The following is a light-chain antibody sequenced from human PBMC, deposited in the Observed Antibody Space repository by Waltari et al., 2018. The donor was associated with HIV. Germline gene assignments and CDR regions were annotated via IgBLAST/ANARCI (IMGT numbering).Light chain of an antibody. J-gene: IGLJ2*01. CDR3: GTWDSGLSVVV. V-gene: IGLV1-51*01. CDR1: SSNIGNNY. CDR2: VNK. Sequence: QSVLTQPPSVSAAPGQTVTITCSGTSSNIGNNYVSWYQHLPGTAPQLLIYVNKKRPSVIPDRFSASKSGTSATLDITGLQTGDEADYYCGTWDSGLSVVVFGEGTKLTVL.